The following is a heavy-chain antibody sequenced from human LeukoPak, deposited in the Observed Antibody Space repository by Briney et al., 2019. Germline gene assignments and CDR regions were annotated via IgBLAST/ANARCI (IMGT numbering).Heavy chain of an antibody. CDR1: GGSISSYY. D-gene: IGHD6-13*01. CDR3: ARGVGSSWYFPHFDY. J-gene: IGHJ4*02. V-gene: IGHV4-59*01. Sequence: SETLSLTCTVSGGSISSYYWSWIRQPPGKGLEWIGYIYYSGSTNYNPSLKSRVTISVDTSKNQFSLKLSSVAAADTAEYYCARGVGSSWYFPHFDYWGQGTLVTVSS. CDR2: IYYSGST.